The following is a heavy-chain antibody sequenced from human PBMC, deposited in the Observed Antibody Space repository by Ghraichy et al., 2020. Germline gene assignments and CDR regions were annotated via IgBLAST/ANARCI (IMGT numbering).Heavy chain of an antibody. D-gene: IGHD3-3*01. CDR3: ARGSVFGTSSFWVGYDYNAMDV. Sequence: SETLSLTCTVSGASISSTSYYLGWIRQPPGKGLEFIGNIYYSGSTSYNPSLKSRVTISIDTSKNQFSLRLSSVTAADAAVYYCARGSVFGTSSFWVGYDYNAMDVWGQGTTVTVSS. CDR2: IYYSGST. CDR1: GASISSTSYY. J-gene: IGHJ6*02. V-gene: IGHV4-39*07.